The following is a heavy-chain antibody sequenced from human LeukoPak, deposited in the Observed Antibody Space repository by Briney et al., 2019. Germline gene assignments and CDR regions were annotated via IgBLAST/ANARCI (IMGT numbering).Heavy chain of an antibody. CDR1: GGSLTNYY. J-gene: IGHJ5*02. CDR2: IYYSGST. Sequence: SETLSLTCIVSGGSLTNYYWTWIRQPPGKGLEWIGYIYYSGSTNYNPSLKSRVTISIDTSKNQFSLKLSSVTAADTAVYYCARDAVGSCSGTTCYARWFDPWGQGTLVTVSS. CDR3: ARDAVGSCSGTTCYARWFDP. D-gene: IGHD2-2*01. V-gene: IGHV4-59*01.